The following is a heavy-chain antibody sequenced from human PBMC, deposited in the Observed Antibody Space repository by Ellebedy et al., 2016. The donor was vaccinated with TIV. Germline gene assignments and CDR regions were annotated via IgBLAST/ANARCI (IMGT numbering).Heavy chain of an antibody. J-gene: IGHJ4*02. CDR3: ANVRRSNWYYYFDY. CDR1: GFTFSSYA. CDR2: ISGSGGST. D-gene: IGHD6-13*01. Sequence: GGSLRLSCAASGFTFSSYAMNWVRQAPGKGLEWVSAISGSGGSTYYADSVKGRFTISRDNSKNTLYLQMNSLRAEDTAVYYCANVRRSNWYYYFDYWGQGTLVTVSS. V-gene: IGHV3-23*01.